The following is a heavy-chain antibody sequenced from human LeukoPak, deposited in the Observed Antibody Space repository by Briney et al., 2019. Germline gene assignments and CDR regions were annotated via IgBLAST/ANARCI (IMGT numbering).Heavy chain of an antibody. CDR1: GFTVSSNY. CDR3: AREGLRLGELSPTYYFDY. D-gene: IGHD3-16*02. Sequence: GGSLRLSCAASGFTVSSNYMSWVRQAPGKGLEWVSVIYSGGSTYYADSVKGRFTISRDNSKNTLYLQMNSLRAEDTAVYYCAREGLRLGELSPTYYFDYWGQGTLVTVSS. V-gene: IGHV3-53*01. J-gene: IGHJ4*02. CDR2: IYSGGST.